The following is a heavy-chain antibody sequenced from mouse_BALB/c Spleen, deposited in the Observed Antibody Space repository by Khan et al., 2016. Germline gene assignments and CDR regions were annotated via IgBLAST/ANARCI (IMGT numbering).Heavy chain of an antibody. D-gene: IGHD2-1*01. CDR3: ARGGYGNYGGFAY. J-gene: IGHJ3*01. CDR2: INTYTGEP. Sequence: QIQLVQSGPELKKPGETVKISCKASGYTFTNYGMNWVKQAPGKGLKWMGWINTYTGEPTYADDFKGRFAFSLETSASTAYLQINNLKNEDTATYFWARGGYGNYGGFAYWGQGTLVTVSA. CDR1: GYTFTNYG. V-gene: IGHV9-3-1*01.